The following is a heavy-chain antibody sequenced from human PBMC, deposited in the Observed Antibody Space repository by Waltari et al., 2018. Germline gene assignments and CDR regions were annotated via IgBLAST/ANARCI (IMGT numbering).Heavy chain of an antibody. J-gene: IGHJ5*02. Sequence: QVQLVQSGAEVKKPGASVKVSCKAAGYTFTSCDINWVRQATGQGVEWMGWMNHNSGNTGYAQKFQDRVIMTTNTSISTAYMELSSLRSEDTAVYYCARGAAAGKGANWFDPWGQGTLVIVSS. D-gene: IGHD6-13*01. CDR3: ARGAAAGKGANWFDP. CDR1: GYTFTSCD. V-gene: IGHV1-8*01. CDR2: MNHNSGNT.